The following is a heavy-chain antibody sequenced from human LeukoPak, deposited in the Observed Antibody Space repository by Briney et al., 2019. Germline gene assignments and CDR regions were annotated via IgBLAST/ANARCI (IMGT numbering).Heavy chain of an antibody. D-gene: IGHD5-24*01. J-gene: IGHJ4*02. CDR2: IIPIFGTA. Sequence: SVKVSCKASGGTFSSYAISWVRQAPGQGLEWMGGIIPIFGTANYAQKFQGRVTITADESTSTAYMELSSLRSEDTAVYYCASIRSNRDGSRSFDYWGRGTLVTVSS. CDR1: GGTFSSYA. CDR3: ASIRSNRDGSRSFDY. V-gene: IGHV1-69*13.